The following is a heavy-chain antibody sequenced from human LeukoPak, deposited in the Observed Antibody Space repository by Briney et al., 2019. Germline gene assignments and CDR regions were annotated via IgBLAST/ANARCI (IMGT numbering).Heavy chain of an antibody. Sequence: GGSLRLSCAASGFSFSNYSMYWVRQAPGKGLEWVALIVWDGESTYYAASVRGRFIISRDNSDNSLYLQMNNLKAEDTAIYYCAKDGSRGYSSTGYYMDAWGKGTTVIVSS. CDR3: AKDGSRGYSSTGYYMDA. V-gene: IGHV3-43*01. CDR1: GFSFSNYS. D-gene: IGHD6-19*01. J-gene: IGHJ6*03. CDR2: IVWDGEST.